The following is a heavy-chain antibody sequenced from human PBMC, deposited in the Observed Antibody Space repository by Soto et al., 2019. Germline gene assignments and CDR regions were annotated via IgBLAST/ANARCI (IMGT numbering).Heavy chain of an antibody. Sequence: QINLKESGPTLVKPTQTLTLTCSFSGFSLTTAGVGVGWVRQSPGEALEWLALIYWDDDERYSPSLKHRLTITKDTTNIQVVLKMTNMAPVDTATYYCAHSRNLITEDAQVGDFDYWGQGTLVTVSS. CDR2: IYWDDDE. V-gene: IGHV2-5*02. CDR1: GFSLTTAGVG. D-gene: IGHD3-10*01. J-gene: IGHJ4*02. CDR3: AHSRNLITEDAQVGDFDY.